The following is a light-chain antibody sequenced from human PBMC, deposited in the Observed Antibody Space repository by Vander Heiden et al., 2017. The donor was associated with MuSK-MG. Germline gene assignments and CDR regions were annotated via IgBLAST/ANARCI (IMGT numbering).Light chain of an antibody. CDR1: PSVLYSSISRNY. Sequence: IVMTQSPALLAVSLPEGPTINCYSSPSVLYSSISRNYLAWYQQKPGQPPKFLIGWASTREPGVPDRFSGSGSGTDFTLTISSLQAEDVAVYYCQQYYSTPRTFGQGTKVEIK. CDR3: QQYYSTPRT. V-gene: IGKV4-1*01. CDR2: WAS. J-gene: IGKJ1*01.